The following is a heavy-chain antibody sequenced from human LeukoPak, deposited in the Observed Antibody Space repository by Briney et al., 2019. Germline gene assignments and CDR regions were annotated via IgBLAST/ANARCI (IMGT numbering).Heavy chain of an antibody. J-gene: IGHJ4*02. Sequence: SETLSLTCSVSGGSISSYYWSWIRQPAGKGLEWIGRIYTSGSTNYNPSLKSRVTMSVDTSKNQFSLKLSSVTAADTAVYYCARGSSGFGELLSYFDYWGQGTLVTVSS. CDR2: IYTSGST. D-gene: IGHD3-10*01. CDR1: GGSISSYY. CDR3: ARGSSGFGELLSYFDY. V-gene: IGHV4-4*07.